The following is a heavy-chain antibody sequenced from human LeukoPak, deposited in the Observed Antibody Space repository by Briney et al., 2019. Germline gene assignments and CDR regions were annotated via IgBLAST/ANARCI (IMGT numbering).Heavy chain of an antibody. J-gene: IGHJ5*02. CDR2: ISAYNGNT. Sequence: ASVKVSCKASGYTFTSYGISWVRQAPGQGLEWMGWISAYNGNTNYAQKLQGRVTITTDTSTSTAYMELRSLRSDDTAVYYCSRYRSGGDDILTGYYRADWFDPWGQGTLVTVSS. CDR3: SRYRSGGDDILTGYYRADWFDP. CDR1: GYTFTSYG. V-gene: IGHV1-18*04. D-gene: IGHD3-9*01.